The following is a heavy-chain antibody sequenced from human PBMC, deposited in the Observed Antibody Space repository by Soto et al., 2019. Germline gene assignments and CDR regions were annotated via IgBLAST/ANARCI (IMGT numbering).Heavy chain of an antibody. CDR2: IYLGDGK. CDR3: AHSALYSGSYWDGGYFDA. CDR1: GVSLSSSGVC. Sequence: QITLRQSGPTRVRPTPPPTLTRNFSGVSLSSSGVCVGWVRQPPGKAPEGLFVIYLGDGKRYHPTIKSRLTITKDTSKNQVVLTMPNMDPVDTGRYYCAHSALYSGSYWDGGYFDAWGQGTQVTVSP. J-gene: IGHJ4*02. V-gene: IGHV2-5*02. D-gene: IGHD1-26*01.